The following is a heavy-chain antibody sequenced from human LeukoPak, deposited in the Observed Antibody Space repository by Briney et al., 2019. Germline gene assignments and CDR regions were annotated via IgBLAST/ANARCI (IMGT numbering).Heavy chain of an antibody. CDR1: GGSFSGYY. J-gene: IGHJ5*02. Sequence: SETLSLTCAVYGGSFSGYYWSWIRQPPGKGLEWIGEINHSGSTNYNPSLKSRVTISVDTSKNQFSLELSSVTAADTSVYYCARVVRGFKRWFDPWGQGTLVTVSS. CDR2: INHSGST. V-gene: IGHV4-34*01. D-gene: IGHD3-10*01. CDR3: ARVVRGFKRWFDP.